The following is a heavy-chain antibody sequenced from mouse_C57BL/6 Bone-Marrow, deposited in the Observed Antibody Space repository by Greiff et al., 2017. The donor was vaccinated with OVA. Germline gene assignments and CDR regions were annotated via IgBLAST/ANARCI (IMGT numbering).Heavy chain of an antibody. CDR1: GYTFTDYN. CDR2: INPNNGGT. Sequence: VQLQQSGPELVKPGASVKMSCKASGYTFTDYNMHWVKQSHGKSLEWIGYINPNNGGTSYNQKFKGKATLTVDTSSSTAYMELHSLTSEDSAVYFCAREYYYGSSYRDYFDYWGQGTTLTVSS. CDR3: AREYYYGSSYRDYFDY. D-gene: IGHD1-1*01. V-gene: IGHV1-22*01. J-gene: IGHJ2*01.